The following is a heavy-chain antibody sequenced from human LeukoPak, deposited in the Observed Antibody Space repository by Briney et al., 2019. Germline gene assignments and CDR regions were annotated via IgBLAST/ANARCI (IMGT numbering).Heavy chain of an antibody. CDR2: IYYSGNT. D-gene: IGHD6-19*01. CDR1: GGSISSYY. CDR3: ARDRLSSGWYDY. J-gene: IGHJ4*02. V-gene: IGHV4-59*01. Sequence: SETLSLTCTVSGGSISSYYWSWIRQPPGKGLEWIGHIYYSGNTNYNPSLKSRVTISADTSKNQFSLKLSSVTAADTAVYYCARDRLSSGWYDYWGQGTLVTVSS.